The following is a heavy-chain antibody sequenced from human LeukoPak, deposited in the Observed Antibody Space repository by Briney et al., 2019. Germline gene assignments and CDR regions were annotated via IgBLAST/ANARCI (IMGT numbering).Heavy chain of an antibody. CDR2: ISYDGSNK. D-gene: IGHD3-22*01. J-gene: IGHJ4*02. Sequence: PGGSLRLSCAASGFTFSSYGMHWVRQAPGKGLEWVAVISYDGSNKYYADSVKGRFTISRDNSKNTLYLQMNSLRAEDTAVYYCARVRDSYDSSGYYHFDYWGQGTLVTVSS. CDR1: GFTFSSYG. CDR3: ARVRDSYDSSGYYHFDY. V-gene: IGHV3-30*03.